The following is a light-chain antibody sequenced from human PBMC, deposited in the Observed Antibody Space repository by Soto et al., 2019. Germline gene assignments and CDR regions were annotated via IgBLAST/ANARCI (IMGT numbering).Light chain of an antibody. J-gene: IGLJ1*01. CDR1: TSTIGRQT. CDR3: AVWDDSLNGFP. V-gene: IGLV1-44*01. Sequence: QSVLTQPPSASGTPGQRVTTSCSGSTSTIGRQTVNGYQQLPGTAPKLLIHSSNLRPSGVPDRFSGSKSGTSASLAISGLQSEDEADYYCAVWDDSLNGFPFGAGTKVTVL. CDR2: SSN.